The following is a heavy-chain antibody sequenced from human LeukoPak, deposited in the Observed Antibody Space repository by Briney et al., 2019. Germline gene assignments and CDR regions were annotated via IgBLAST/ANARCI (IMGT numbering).Heavy chain of an antibody. CDR2: IIPILGIA. D-gene: IGHD2-2*01. Sequence: SVKVSCKASGGTFSSYAISWVRQAPGQGLEWMGRIIPILGIANYAQKFQGRVTITADKSTSTAHMELSSLRSEDTAVYYCATPVRDIVVVPAAMTIPDYYYGMDVWGQGTTVTVSS. V-gene: IGHV1-69*04. CDR3: ATPVRDIVVVPAAMTIPDYYYGMDV. J-gene: IGHJ6*02. CDR1: GGTFSSYA.